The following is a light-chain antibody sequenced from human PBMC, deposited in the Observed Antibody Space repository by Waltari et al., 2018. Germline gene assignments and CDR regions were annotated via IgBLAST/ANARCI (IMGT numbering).Light chain of an antibody. CDR2: MAS. V-gene: IGKV1-5*03. Sequence: TCRASQSLNPWLGWYQVKPGKAPKLVIYMASDVESGVPARFSGSGSGREVTLTMTSLQPDDFATYYCQHYNIYPWTFGRGTKVEI. J-gene: IGKJ1*01. CDR3: QHYNIYPWT. CDR1: QSLNPW.